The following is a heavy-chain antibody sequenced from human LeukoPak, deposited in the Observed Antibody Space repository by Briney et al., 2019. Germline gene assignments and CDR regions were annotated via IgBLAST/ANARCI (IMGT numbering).Heavy chain of an antibody. J-gene: IGHJ5*02. D-gene: IGHD5-18*01. V-gene: IGHV4-34*01. CDR3: ASRRRYSYGLS. Sequence: PSGTLALTRAVYGGSFLGYYWDGIRPPPGKGVGWIGEINHSGSTNYNPSLKSRVTISVDTSKNHFSLKQSSVTAADTAVYYCASRRRYSYGLSWGQGTLVTVSS. CDR2: INHSGST. CDR1: GGSFLGYY.